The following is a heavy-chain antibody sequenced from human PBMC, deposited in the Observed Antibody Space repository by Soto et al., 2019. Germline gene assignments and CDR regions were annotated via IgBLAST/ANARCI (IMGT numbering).Heavy chain of an antibody. D-gene: IGHD2-8*01. CDR3: ARVKLCTNGVCPHYDAFDI. Sequence: ASVKVCCKASGYTFTRYYMHWVRQAPGRGLEWMGIINPSGGSTSYAQKFQGRVTMTRDTPTSTVYMELSSLRSEDTAVYYCARVKLCTNGVCPHYDAFDIWGQGTMVTVS. V-gene: IGHV1-46*03. CDR1: GYTFTRYY. J-gene: IGHJ3*02. CDR2: INPSGGST.